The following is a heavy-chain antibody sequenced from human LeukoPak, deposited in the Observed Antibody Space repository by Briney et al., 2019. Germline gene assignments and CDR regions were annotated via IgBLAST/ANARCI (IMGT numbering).Heavy chain of an antibody. CDR3: TRHPYGVLDY. J-gene: IGHJ4*02. CDR2: IKQDGAEK. V-gene: IGHV3-7*01. Sequence: GGSLRLSCAVSGFSFDTYWMTWVRQAPGKGLEWVANIKQDGAEKYYVDSVKGRFTISRDNAKNSLYLQMDSLRAEDTAVYYCTRHPYGVLDYWGQGTLVTVSS. CDR1: GFSFDTYW. D-gene: IGHD4-17*01.